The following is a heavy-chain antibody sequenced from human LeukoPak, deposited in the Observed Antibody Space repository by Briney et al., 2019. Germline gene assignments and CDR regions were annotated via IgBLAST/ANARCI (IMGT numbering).Heavy chain of an antibody. V-gene: IGHV3-23*01. CDR3: VKPMVRGLNFFDH. CDR2: ISGSGGST. D-gene: IGHD3-10*01. CDR1: GFTFSSYA. Sequence: PGGSLRLSCAASGFTFSSYAMSWVRQAPGKGLKWVSAISGSGGSTYYADSVKGRSTISRDNSKNTLYLQMNSLRAEDTAVYDCVKPMVRGLNFFDHWAQGPLVPVSS. J-gene: IGHJ4*02.